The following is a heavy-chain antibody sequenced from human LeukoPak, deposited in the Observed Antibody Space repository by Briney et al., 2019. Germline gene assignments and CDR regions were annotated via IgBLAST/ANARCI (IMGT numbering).Heavy chain of an antibody. Sequence: PSETLSLTCTVSDDSISSYYWSWIRQPPGKGLEWIGYISYSGSTKFNPSLESRVTISLDTSKNQFSLKVTSVTAADTAVYYCARVGRGDHTWGSYSFHSWGEGSLVTVSS. CDR1: DDSISSYY. CDR2: ISYSGST. D-gene: IGHD3-16*01. J-gene: IGHJ4*02. V-gene: IGHV4-59*12. CDR3: ARVGRGDHTWGSYSFHS.